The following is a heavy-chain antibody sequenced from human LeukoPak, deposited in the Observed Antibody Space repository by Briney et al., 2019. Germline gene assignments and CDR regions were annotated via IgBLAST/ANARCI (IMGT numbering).Heavy chain of an antibody. CDR3: ARVGGRGWFDY. D-gene: IGHD6-19*01. Sequence: PSETLSLTCTVPGGSISSYYWGWIRQPPGKGLEWIGSIYHSGSTYYNPSLKSRVTISVDTSKNQFSLKLSSVTAADTAVYYCARVGGRGWFDYWGQGTLVTVSS. CDR2: IYHSGST. V-gene: IGHV4-38-2*02. CDR1: GGSISSYY. J-gene: IGHJ4*02.